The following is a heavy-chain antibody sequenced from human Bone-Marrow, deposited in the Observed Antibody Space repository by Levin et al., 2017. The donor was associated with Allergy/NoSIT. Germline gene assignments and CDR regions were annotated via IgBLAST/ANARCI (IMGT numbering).Heavy chain of an antibody. D-gene: IGHD3-3*01. CDR3: ARDHTIFGVVPLTHFWFDP. CDR2: INPNSGGT. V-gene: IGHV1-2*02. J-gene: IGHJ5*02. Sequence: ASVKVSCKASGYTFTGYYMHWVRQAPGQGLEWMGWINPNSGGTNYAQKFQGRVTMTRDTSISTAYMELSRLRSDDTAVYYCARDHTIFGVVPLTHFWFDPWGQGTLVTVSS. CDR1: GYTFTGYY.